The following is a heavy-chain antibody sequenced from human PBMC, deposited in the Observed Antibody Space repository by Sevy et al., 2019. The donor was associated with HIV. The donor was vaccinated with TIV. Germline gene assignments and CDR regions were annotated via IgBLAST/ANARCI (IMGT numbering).Heavy chain of an antibody. CDR3: ASYYGDKLANWFDP. D-gene: IGHD4-17*01. V-gene: IGHV4-30-2*01. Sequence: SETLSLTCAVSGGSISSGGYSWSWIRQPPGKGLEWIGYIYHSGSTYYNPSLKSRVIISVDRSKNQFSLKLSSVTAADTAVYYCASYYGDKLANWFDPWGQGTLVTVSS. J-gene: IGHJ5*02. CDR2: IYHSGST. CDR1: GGSISSGGYS.